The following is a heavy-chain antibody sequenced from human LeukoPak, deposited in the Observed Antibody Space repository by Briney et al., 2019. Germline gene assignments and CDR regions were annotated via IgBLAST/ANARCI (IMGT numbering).Heavy chain of an antibody. CDR2: INSDGRST. D-gene: IGHD6-13*01. CDR1: GGTSSSYW. Sequence: GGSLRLSCAASGGTSSSYWMHWVRQAPGKGLVWVSRINSDGRSTNYADSVKGRFTISRDNAKKTLYLQMNSLGVEDTAVYYCARRQAAGTNFDYWGQGTLVTVSS. CDR3: ARRQAAGTNFDY. J-gene: IGHJ4*02. V-gene: IGHV3-74*01.